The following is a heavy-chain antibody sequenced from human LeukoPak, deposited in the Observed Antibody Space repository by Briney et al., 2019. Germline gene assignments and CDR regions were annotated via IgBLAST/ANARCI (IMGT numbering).Heavy chain of an antibody. J-gene: IGHJ5*02. Sequence: ASVKVSCKAAGYIFTSHYMHWMRQAPGQGLEWMGMINPSGGSTVYAQKFQGRATMTRDTSTSTVDMELSSLRSEDTAMYYCATYSYGSVDPWGQGTLVTVSS. CDR1: GYIFTSHY. D-gene: IGHD5-18*01. CDR3: ATYSYGSVDP. V-gene: IGHV1-46*01. CDR2: INPSGGST.